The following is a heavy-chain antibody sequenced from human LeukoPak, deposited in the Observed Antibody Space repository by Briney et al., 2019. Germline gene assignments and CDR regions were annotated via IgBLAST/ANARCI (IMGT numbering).Heavy chain of an antibody. CDR2: INHSGST. D-gene: IGHD5-12*01. CDR3: ARVGGFYIVAT. CDR1: GGPFSGYY. V-gene: IGHV4-34*01. J-gene: IGHJ5*02. Sequence: SETLSLTCAVYGGPFSGYYWSWIRQPPGKGLEWIGEINHSGSTNYNPSLKSRVTISVDTSKNQFSLKLSSVTAADTAVYYCARVGGFYIVATWGQGTLVTVSS.